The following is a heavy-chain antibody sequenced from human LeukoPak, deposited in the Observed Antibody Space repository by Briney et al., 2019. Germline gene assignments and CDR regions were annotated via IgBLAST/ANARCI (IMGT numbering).Heavy chain of an antibody. V-gene: IGHV4-59*01. CDR1: GGSISSYY. Sequence: PSETLSLTCTVSGGSISSYYWSWIRQPPGKGLEWIGYIQDRGSTNYNPSLKSRVTLSVDTSKNQFSLKLTSVTAADTAVYYCARYRPGTAVAGDAFDIWGQGTMVTVSS. CDR3: ARYRPGTAVAGDAFDI. D-gene: IGHD6-19*01. J-gene: IGHJ3*02. CDR2: IQDRGST.